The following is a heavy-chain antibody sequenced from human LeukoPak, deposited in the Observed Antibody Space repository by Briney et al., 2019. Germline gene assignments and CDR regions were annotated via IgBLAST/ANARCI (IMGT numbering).Heavy chain of an antibody. CDR1: GYTFTSYD. Sequence: ASVKVSCKASGYTFTSYDINWVRQAPGQGLEWMGWMNPNSGNTGYAQKFQGRVTMTRNTSISTAYMELSSLRSEDAAVYYCAMTMVVTRDAFDIWGQGTMVTVSS. CDR3: AMTMVVTRDAFDI. J-gene: IGHJ3*02. D-gene: IGHD4-23*01. V-gene: IGHV1-8*01. CDR2: MNPNSGNT.